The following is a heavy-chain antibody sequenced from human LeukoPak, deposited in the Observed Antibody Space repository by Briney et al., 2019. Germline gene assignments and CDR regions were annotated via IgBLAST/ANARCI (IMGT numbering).Heavy chain of an antibody. V-gene: IGHV1-69*13. CDR1: GYTFTSYG. J-gene: IGHJ6*02. Sequence: SVKVSCKASGYTFTSYGISWVRQAPGQGLEWMGGIIPIFGTANYAQKFQGRVTITADESTSTAYMELSSLRSEDTAVYYCARELRGHGYYYGMDVWGQGTTVTVSS. CDR3: ARELRGHGYYYGMDV. CDR2: IIPIFGTA.